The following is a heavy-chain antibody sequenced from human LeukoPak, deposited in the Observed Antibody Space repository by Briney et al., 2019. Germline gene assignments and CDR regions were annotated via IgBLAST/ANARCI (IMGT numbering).Heavy chain of an antibody. CDR2: ISSNGGST. D-gene: IGHD3-22*01. CDR1: GFTFSSYA. Sequence: GGSLRLSCAASGFTFSSYAMHWVRQAPGKGPEYVSAISSNGGSTYYANSVKGRFTISRDNSKNTLYLQMGSLRAEDMAVYYCARGRYYYDRWGQGTLVTVSS. J-gene: IGHJ4*02. V-gene: IGHV3-64*01. CDR3: ARGRYYYDR.